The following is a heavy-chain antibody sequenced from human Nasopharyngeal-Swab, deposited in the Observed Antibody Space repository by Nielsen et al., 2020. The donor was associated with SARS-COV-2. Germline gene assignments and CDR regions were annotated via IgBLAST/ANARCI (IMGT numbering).Heavy chain of an antibody. CDR2: FDPEDGET. Sequence: ASVKVSCKVSGYTLTELSMHWVRQAPGKGLEWMGGFDPEDGETIYAQKFQGRVTMTEDTSTDTAYMELSSLRSEDTAVYYCATVYSAVYSSGWYFYWGQGTLDTISS. J-gene: IGHJ4*02. CDR3: ATVYSAVYSSGWYFY. D-gene: IGHD6-19*01. V-gene: IGHV1-24*01. CDR1: GYTLTELS.